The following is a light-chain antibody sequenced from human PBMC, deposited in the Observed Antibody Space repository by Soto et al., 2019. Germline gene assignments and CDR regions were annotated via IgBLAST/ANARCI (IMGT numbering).Light chain of an antibody. CDR1: SSDVGSYNL. Sequence: QSALTQPASVSGSPGQSITISCTGTSSDVGSYNLVSRYQQHPGKAPKVMIYEGSKRPTGVSNRFSGYMSGNTASLTTSGLPAEDEADYYCCSYAGSSTSVVFGGGTKVTVL. CDR2: EGS. CDR3: CSYAGSSTSVV. V-gene: IGLV2-23*01. J-gene: IGLJ2*01.